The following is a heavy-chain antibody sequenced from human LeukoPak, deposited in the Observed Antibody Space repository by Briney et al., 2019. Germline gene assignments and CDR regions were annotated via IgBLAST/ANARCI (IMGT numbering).Heavy chain of an antibody. D-gene: IGHD3-10*01. V-gene: IGHV3-23*01. CDR1: GFTFSSYA. CDR3: TKDGSGSYPDAFDI. CDR2: IRGSGDGT. J-gene: IGHJ3*02. Sequence: GGSLRLSCAAAGFTFSSYAMSWVRQAPGKGLEWVSAIRGSGDGTYYANSVKGRFTISRDNCKNTLYLKMNSLRAEDTAVYYCTKDGSGSYPDAFDIWGQGKMVTVSS.